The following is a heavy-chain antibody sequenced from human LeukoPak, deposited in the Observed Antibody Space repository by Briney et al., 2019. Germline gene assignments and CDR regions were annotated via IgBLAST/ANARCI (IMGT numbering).Heavy chain of an antibody. CDR2: IWYDGSNK. CDR3: ATAVAAKGWFDP. CDR1: GFTFSSYG. D-gene: IGHD6-19*01. V-gene: IGHV3-33*01. Sequence: PGGSLRFSCAASGFTFSSYGMHWVRQAPGKGLEWVAVIWYDGSNKYYADSVKGRFTISRDNSKNTLYLQMNSLRAEDTAVYYCATAVAAKGWFDPWGQATLVTVSS. J-gene: IGHJ5*02.